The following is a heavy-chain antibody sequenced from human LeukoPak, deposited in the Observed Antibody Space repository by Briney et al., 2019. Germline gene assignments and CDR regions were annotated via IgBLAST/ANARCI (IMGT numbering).Heavy chain of an antibody. CDR3: AKKSMVRRVMFDY. Sequence: SETLSLTCAVSGYSISSGYYWGWIRQPPGKGLEWIGSIYHSGSTYYNPSLKSRVTISVDTSKNQFSLKLSSVTAADTAVYYCAKKSMVRRVMFDYWGQGPRATVSS. J-gene: IGHJ4*02. CDR2: IYHSGST. D-gene: IGHD3-10*01. CDR1: GYSISSGYY. V-gene: IGHV4-38-2*01.